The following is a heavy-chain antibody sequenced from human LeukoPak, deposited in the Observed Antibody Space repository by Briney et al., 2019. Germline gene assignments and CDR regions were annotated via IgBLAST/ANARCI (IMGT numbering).Heavy chain of an antibody. CDR1: GFTFSSYA. Sequence: GGSLRLSCAASGFTFSSYAMSWVRQAPGKGLEWVSAISGSGGSTYYADSVKGRFTISRDNSKNTLYLQMNSLRAEDTAVYYCAEDQGIAAANFPGDYWGQGTLVTVSS. CDR3: AEDQGIAAANFPGDY. D-gene: IGHD6-13*01. V-gene: IGHV3-23*01. CDR2: ISGSGGST. J-gene: IGHJ4*02.